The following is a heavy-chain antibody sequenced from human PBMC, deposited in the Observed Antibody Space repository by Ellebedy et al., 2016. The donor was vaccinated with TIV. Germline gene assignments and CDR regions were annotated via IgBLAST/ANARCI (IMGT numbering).Heavy chain of an antibody. CDR1: GGSISSYY. CDR3: AREHGATPFDY. CDR2: IYYSGST. V-gene: IGHV4-59*01. J-gene: IGHJ4*02. D-gene: IGHD5-12*01. Sequence: SETLSLTXTVSGGSISSYYWSWIRQPPGKVLEWIGYIYYSGSTNYNPSLKSRVTISVDTSRNQFSLKLSSVTAADTAVYYCAREHGATPFDYWGQGTLVTVSS.